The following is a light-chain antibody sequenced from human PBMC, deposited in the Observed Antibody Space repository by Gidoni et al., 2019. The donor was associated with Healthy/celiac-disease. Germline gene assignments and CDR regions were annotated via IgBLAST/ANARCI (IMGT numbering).Light chain of an antibody. Sequence: EIVLTPSPATRSVSPGERDNLSCRASQSVSSYLAWYQQTPGQAPLLLIYDASNRATGIPARFSGSGSGTDFTLTISSLEPEDFAVYYCQQRSNWPPEYTFGQGTKLEIK. V-gene: IGKV3-11*01. J-gene: IGKJ2*01. CDR1: QSVSSY. CDR2: DAS. CDR3: QQRSNWPPEYT.